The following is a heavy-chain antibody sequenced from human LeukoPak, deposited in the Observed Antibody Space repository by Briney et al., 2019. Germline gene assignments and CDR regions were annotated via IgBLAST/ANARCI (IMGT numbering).Heavy chain of an antibody. CDR2: INHSGST. Sequence: SEPLSLTCAVYGGSFSGYYWSWIRQPPGKGLEWIGEINHSGSTNYNPSLKSRVTISVDTSKNQFSLKLSSVTAADTAVYYCARVTGRVGYYDSSGYYYDYWGQGTLVTVSS. CDR3: ARVTGRVGYYDSSGYYYDY. J-gene: IGHJ4*02. D-gene: IGHD3-22*01. CDR1: GGSFSGYY. V-gene: IGHV4-34*01.